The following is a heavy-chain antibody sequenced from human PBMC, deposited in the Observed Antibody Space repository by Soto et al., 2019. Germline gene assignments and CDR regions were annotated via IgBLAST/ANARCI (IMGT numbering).Heavy chain of an antibody. Sequence: GGSLRLSCAASELNFSGSAIHWVRQAPGKGLEWVGRIRSRANNYATSSGESVRGRFTFFRDDLQNMAYLQMNTLKTEDTAIYYCARGQQAAIGDYYYHGLDVWGQGTSVTVSS. CDR3: ARGQQAAIGDYYYHGLDV. J-gene: IGHJ6*02. CDR1: ELNFSGSA. CDR2: IRSRANNYAT. V-gene: IGHV3-73*01. D-gene: IGHD3-10*01.